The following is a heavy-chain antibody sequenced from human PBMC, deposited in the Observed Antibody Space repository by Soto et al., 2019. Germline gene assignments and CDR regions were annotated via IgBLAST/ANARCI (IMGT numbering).Heavy chain of an antibody. J-gene: IGHJ6*02. D-gene: IGHD2-2*01. Sequence: ASVKVSCKASGYTFTGYYMHWVLQAPGQGLEWMGWINPNSGGTNYAQKFQGWVTMTRDTSISTAYMELSRLRSDDTAVYYCARSGVVVPAANYYYYGMDVWGQGTTVTVSS. CDR3: ARSGVVVPAANYYYYGMDV. V-gene: IGHV1-2*04. CDR2: INPNSGGT. CDR1: GYTFTGYY.